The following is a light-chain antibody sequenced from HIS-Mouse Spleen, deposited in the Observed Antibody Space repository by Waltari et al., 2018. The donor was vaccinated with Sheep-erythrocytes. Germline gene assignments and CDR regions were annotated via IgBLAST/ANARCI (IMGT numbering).Light chain of an antibody. CDR1: SSDVVGYHF. CDR2: DVS. Sequence: QSALTQPASVSGSPGQSITISCTGTSSDVVGYHFVSWYQQHPGKAPKLKIYDVSNRPSGVSNRFSGSKSGNTASLTISGLQAEDEADYYCSSYTSSSTLWVFGGGTKLTVL. V-gene: IGLV2-14*03. J-gene: IGLJ3*02. CDR3: SSYTSSSTLWV.